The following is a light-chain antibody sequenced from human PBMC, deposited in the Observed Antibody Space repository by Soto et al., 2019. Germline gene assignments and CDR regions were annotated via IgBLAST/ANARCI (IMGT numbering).Light chain of an antibody. CDR3: SSYTSSSTRV. Sequence: QSALTQPASVSGSPGQSSTISCTGTSSDVGGYNYVSWYQQHPGKAPKRMIYEVSNRPSGVSNRFSGSKSGNTASLTISGLQAEDEADYYCSSYTSSSTRVFGTGTKLTVL. CDR2: EVS. V-gene: IGLV2-14*01. J-gene: IGLJ1*01. CDR1: SSDVGGYNY.